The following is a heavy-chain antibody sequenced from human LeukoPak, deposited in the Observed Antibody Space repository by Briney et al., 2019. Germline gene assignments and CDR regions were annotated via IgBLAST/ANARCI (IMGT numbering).Heavy chain of an antibody. CDR1: SGSISSGSYY. CDR2: IYISGRT. D-gene: IGHD5-18*01. J-gene: IGHJ4*02. V-gene: IGHV4-61*02. CDR3: ARGLWPLYYFDY. Sequence: SETLSLTCTVSSGSISSGSYYWSWIRQPAGKGLEWIGRIYISGRTDYNPSLKSRVTISVDTSKNQFSLKLSSVTAADTAVYYCARGLWPLYYFDYWGQGTLVTVSS.